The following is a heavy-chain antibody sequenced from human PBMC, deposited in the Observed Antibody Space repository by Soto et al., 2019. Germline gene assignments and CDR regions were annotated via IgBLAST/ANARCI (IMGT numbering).Heavy chain of an antibody. CDR2: INPNSRGT. CDR3: ARVTLKAGNWFDP. J-gene: IGHJ5*02. V-gene: IGHV1-2*02. CDR1: RYTFTDCF. Sequence: SVKVTCKASRYTFTDCFIHWVRQAPGQGFEWMGWINPNSRGTNYAQKFQGRVTMTRDTSNSTAYMELRGLTSDDTAVYYCARVTLKAGNWFDPWGQGTLVTVSS.